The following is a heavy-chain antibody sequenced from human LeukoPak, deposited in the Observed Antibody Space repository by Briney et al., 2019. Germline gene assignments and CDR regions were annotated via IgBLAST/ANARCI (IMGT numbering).Heavy chain of an antibody. D-gene: IGHD4-17*01. CDR1: GGSISSYY. Sequence: SETLSLTCTVSGGSISSYYWSWIRQPPGKGLEWIGSIYYSGTTYYNPSLKSRVTISVDTSKNQFSLKLTSVTDADTAVYYCARDWSDNGDGYFQHWGQGTLVTVSS. CDR3: ARDWSDNGDGYFQH. V-gene: IGHV4-59*12. J-gene: IGHJ1*01. CDR2: IYYSGTT.